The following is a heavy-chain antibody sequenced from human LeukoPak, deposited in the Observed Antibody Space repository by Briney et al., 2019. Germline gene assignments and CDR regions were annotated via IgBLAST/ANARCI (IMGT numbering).Heavy chain of an antibody. D-gene: IGHD6-13*01. J-gene: IGHJ4*02. V-gene: IGHV3-7*03. Sequence: GGSLRLSCAASGFTFSSYWMSWVRQAPGEGLEWVANIKQDGSEKYYVDSVKGRFTISRDNAKNSLYLQMNSLRAEDTAVYYCARGGRIAAAGVVDYWGQGTLVTVSS. CDR2: IKQDGSEK. CDR1: GFTFSSYW. CDR3: ARGGRIAAAGVVDY.